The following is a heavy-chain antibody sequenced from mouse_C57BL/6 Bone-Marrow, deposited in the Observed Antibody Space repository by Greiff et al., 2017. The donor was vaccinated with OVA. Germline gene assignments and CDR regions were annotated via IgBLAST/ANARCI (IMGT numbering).Heavy chain of an antibody. J-gene: IGHJ3*01. V-gene: IGHV1-5*01. CDR3: TCSGTVSPRVAY. CDR2: IYPGNSDT. CDR1: GYTFTSYW. D-gene: IGHD3-2*02. Sequence: EVMLVESGTVLARPGASVKMSCKTSGYTFTSYWMHWVKQRPGQGLEWIGAIYPGNSDTSYNQKFKGKAKLTAATSASTAYMELSILTNEDSAVSYCTCSGTVSPRVAYWGQGTRVTVSA.